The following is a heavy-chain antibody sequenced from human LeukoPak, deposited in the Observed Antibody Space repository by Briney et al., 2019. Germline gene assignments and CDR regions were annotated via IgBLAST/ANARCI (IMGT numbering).Heavy chain of an antibody. Sequence: GGSLRLSCAASGFTFSISAMNWVRQAPGKGLEWVSSISSSGDITYYADSVKGRFTVSRDNPKNTLYLQLNSLGAEDTAVYYGARDTFSSGSDYWGQGTLVTVSS. V-gene: IGHV3-23*01. CDR2: ISSSGDIT. D-gene: IGHD3-22*01. J-gene: IGHJ4*02. CDR1: GFTFSISA. CDR3: ARDTFSSGSDY.